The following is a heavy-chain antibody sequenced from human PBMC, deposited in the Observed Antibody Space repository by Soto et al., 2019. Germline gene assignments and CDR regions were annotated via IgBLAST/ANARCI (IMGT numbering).Heavy chain of an antibody. CDR3: TRLYVSGSLDY. V-gene: IGHV4-59*01. CDR1: GGSISSYY. D-gene: IGHD3-10*01. J-gene: IGHJ4*02. CDR2: IYYSGST. Sequence: QVQLQESGPGLVKPSETLSLTCTVSGGSISSYYWSWTRQPPGKGLEWIGYIYYSGSTNYNPSLKSRVTISVDTSKNQFSLKLSSVTAADTAVYYCTRLYVSGSLDYWGQGTLVTVSS.